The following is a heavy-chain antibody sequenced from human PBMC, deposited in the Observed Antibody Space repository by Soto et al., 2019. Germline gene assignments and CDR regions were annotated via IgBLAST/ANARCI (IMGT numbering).Heavy chain of an antibody. CDR2: IYTGGST. J-gene: IGHJ4*01. CDR3: ATTTVVTHLLDF. V-gene: IGHV3-66*01. D-gene: IGHD4-17*01. CDR1: GFTVSNSY. Sequence: EVQLVESGGGLVQPGGSLRLSCAASGFTVSNSYMIWVRQAPGKGLECVSVIYTGGSTYHADSVKGRFSISRDNSKNTLYLQMNSLKTEDTAVYYCATTTVVTHLLDFWGQGTLVTVSS.